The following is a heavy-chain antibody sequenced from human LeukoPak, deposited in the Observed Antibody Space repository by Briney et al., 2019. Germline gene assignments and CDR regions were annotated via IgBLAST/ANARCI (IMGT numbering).Heavy chain of an antibody. D-gene: IGHD2-8*01. CDR1: GGTFSSYA. Sequence: SVKVSCKASGGTFSSYAISWVRQAPGQGLEWMGGIIPIFGTANYAQKFQGRVTITADESTSTAYMELSSLRAEDTAVYYCANEFNGGALLYWGQGTLVTVSS. CDR2: IIPIFGTA. CDR3: ANEFNGGALLY. J-gene: IGHJ4*02. V-gene: IGHV1-69*13.